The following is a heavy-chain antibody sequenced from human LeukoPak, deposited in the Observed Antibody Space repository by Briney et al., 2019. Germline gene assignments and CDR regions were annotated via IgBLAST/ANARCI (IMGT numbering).Heavy chain of an antibody. CDR2: ISDGGGNT. CDR3: AQTTSLNY. D-gene: IGHD4-17*01. J-gene: IGHJ4*02. CDR1: GFTFNIYP. Sequence: GGSLRLSCAASGFTFNIYPMTLVRQAPGQGLAWVAAISDGGGNTYYSDSVKGRFTISRDNSKNTLYLQMSSLRAEDTAIYYCAQTTSLNYWGQGNLVTVSS. V-gene: IGHV3-23*01.